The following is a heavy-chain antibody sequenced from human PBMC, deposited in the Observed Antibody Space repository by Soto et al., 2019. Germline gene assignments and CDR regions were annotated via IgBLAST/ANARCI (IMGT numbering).Heavy chain of an antibody. CDR3: ARESEDLTSNFDY. J-gene: IGHJ4*02. V-gene: IGHV3-21*06. CDR1: GFAFTRYS. Sequence: PGGSLRLSCAASGFAFTRYSMNWVRQAPGKGLEWVSSISSTTNYIYYGDSMKGRFTISRDNAKNSLYLEMNSLRAEDTAVYYCARESEDLTSNFDYWGQGTLVTVSS. CDR2: ISSTTNYI.